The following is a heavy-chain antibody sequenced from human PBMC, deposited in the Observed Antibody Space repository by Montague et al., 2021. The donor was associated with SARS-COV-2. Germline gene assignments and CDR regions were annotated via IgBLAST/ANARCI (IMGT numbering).Heavy chain of an antibody. J-gene: IGHJ6*02. V-gene: IGHV4-39*01. CDR2: IYYSGST. Sequence: SETLSLTCTISGGSISSSSYYWGWIRQPPGKGLEWIGSIYYSGSTYYNPSLKSRVTISVDTSKNQFSLKLSSVTAADTAVYYCARQGDIVVVVAATGIHYFYGMDVWGQGTPVTVSS. CDR1: GGSISSSSYY. CDR3: ARQGDIVVVVAATGIHYFYGMDV. D-gene: IGHD2-15*01.